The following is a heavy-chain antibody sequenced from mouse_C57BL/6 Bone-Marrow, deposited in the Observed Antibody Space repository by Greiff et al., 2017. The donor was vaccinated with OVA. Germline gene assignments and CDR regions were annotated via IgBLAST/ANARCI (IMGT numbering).Heavy chain of an antibody. J-gene: IGHJ3*01. CDR3: ARNGTSRPRFAY. CDR1: GFSLTSYG. V-gene: IGHV2-2*01. CDR2: IWSGGST. Sequence: VKLMESGPGLVQPSQSLSITCTVSGFSLTSYGVHWVRQSPGKGLEWLGVIWSGGSTDYNAAFISRLSISKDNSKSQVFFKMNSLQADDTAIYYCARNGTSRPRFAYWGQGTLVTVSA. D-gene: IGHD4-1*01.